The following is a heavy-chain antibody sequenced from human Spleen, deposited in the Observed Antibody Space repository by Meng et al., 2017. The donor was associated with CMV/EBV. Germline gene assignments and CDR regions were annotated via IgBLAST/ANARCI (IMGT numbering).Heavy chain of an antibody. Sequence: ASVKVSCKAFGYTFTSYGINWVRQAPGQGLEWMGWISAYNGNTKYAQRFQGRVTMTTDTSTSTAYMELRSLRSDDTAVYYCATVIQPYIVVVPAAIRDFGWFDPWGQGTLVTVSS. CDR2: ISAYNGNT. CDR1: GYTFTSYG. J-gene: IGHJ5*02. CDR3: ATVIQPYIVVVPAAIRDFGWFDP. D-gene: IGHD2-2*02. V-gene: IGHV1-18*01.